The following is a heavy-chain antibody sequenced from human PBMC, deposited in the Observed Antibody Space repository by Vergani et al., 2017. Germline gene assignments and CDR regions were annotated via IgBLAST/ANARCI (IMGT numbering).Heavy chain of an antibody. CDR3: AKDRGYDILTGHAPLDY. Sequence: EVQLVESGGGLVQPGGSLRLSCAASGFTFSSYWMHWVRQAPGKGLVWVSRINSDGSSTSYADSVKGRFTISRDNAKNTLYLQMNSLRAEDTAVYYCAKDRGYDILTGHAPLDYWGQGTLVTVSS. CDR2: INSDGSST. V-gene: IGHV3-74*01. J-gene: IGHJ4*02. CDR1: GFTFSSYW. D-gene: IGHD3-9*01.